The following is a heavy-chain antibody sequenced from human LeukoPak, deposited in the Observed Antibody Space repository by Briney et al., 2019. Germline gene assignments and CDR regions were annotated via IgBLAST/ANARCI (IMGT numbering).Heavy chain of an antibody. CDR3: AKYLYY. D-gene: IGHD3-9*01. J-gene: IGHJ4*02. V-gene: IGHV3-30*18. Sequence: GGSLRLSCAASGFTFSSYGMHWVRQAPGKGLEWVAVISYDGSNKYYADPVKGRFTISRGNSKNTLYLQMNSLRAEDTAVYYCAKYLYYWGQGTLVTVSS. CDR1: GFTFSSYG. CDR2: ISYDGSNK.